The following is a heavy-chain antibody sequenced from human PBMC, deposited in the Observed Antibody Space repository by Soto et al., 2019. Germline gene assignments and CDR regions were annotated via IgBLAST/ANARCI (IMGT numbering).Heavy chain of an antibody. Sequence: PSETLSLTCTVSGGSISSSSYYWGWIRQPPGKGLEWIGSIYYSGSTYYNPSLKSRVTISVDTSKNQFSLKLSSVTAADTAVYYCARRYCSGGSCYPFDYWGQGTLVTVSS. CDR1: GGSISSSSYY. V-gene: IGHV4-39*01. D-gene: IGHD2-15*01. CDR3: ARRYCSGGSCYPFDY. CDR2: IYYSGST. J-gene: IGHJ4*02.